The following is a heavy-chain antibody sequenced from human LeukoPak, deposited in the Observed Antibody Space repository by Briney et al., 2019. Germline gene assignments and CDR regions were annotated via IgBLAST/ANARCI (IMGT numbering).Heavy chain of an antibody. CDR1: GYTFTSYD. V-gene: IGHV1-8*01. J-gene: IGHJ5*02. Sequence: ASVKVSCKAPGYTFTSYDINWVRQATGQGLEWMGWMNPNSGNTGYAQKFQGRVTMTRNTSISTAYMELSSLRSEDTAVYYCARGLPQRGITIFGVVIEGYWFDPWGQGTLVTVSS. D-gene: IGHD3-3*01. CDR3: ARGLPQRGITIFGVVIEGYWFDP. CDR2: MNPNSGNT.